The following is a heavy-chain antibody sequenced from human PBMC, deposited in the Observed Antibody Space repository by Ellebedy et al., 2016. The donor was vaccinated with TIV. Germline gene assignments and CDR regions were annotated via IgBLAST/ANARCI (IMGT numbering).Heavy chain of an antibody. CDR1: EFIFSNHG. V-gene: IGHV3-48*02. J-gene: IGHJ4*02. CDR3: VRSGRNIRYSSGRNDLDY. Sequence: GESLKISCAASEFIFSNHGMNWVRQAPGKGLEWVSHISSGSDTTYYAASVKGRFVLSRDNAKNSVYLQMNSLRDEDPAVYYCVRSGRNIRYSSGRNDLDYWGQGALVTVSP. D-gene: IGHD6-19*01. CDR2: ISSGSDTT.